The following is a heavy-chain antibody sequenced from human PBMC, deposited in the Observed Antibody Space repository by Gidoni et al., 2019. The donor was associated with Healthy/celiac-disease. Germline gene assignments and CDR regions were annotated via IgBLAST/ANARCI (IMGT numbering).Heavy chain of an antibody. CDR1: GFTFRSYA. CDR3: AKWARDDFWSGYYTGDY. J-gene: IGHJ4*02. CDR2: ISGSGVST. V-gene: IGHV3-23*01. D-gene: IGHD3-3*01. Sequence: EVQLLESGGGLVQPGGSLRLSCAASGFTFRSYAMSWVRQAPGKGLEWVSAISGSGVSTYYADSVKGRFTISRDNSKNTLYLQMNSLRAEDTAVYYCAKWARDDFWSGYYTGDYWGQGTLVTVSS.